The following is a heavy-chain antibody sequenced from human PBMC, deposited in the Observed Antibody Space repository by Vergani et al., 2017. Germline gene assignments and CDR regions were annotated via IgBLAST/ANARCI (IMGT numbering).Heavy chain of an antibody. CDR1: GFSFRGHG. V-gene: IGHV3-30*18. CDR2: ISYDGDRR. CDR3: AKELSYSTAWPHFDS. D-gene: IGHD4-11*01. J-gene: IGHJ4*02. Sequence: QVHLVESGGGVVQPGRSLTLSCVASGFSFRGHGMHWVRQAPGKGLEWVAMISYDGDRRDYGDFAKGRFTISRDSSKTVYLQMNSLRVEATAMYFCAKELSYSTAWPHFDSLGQGTLVTVSS.